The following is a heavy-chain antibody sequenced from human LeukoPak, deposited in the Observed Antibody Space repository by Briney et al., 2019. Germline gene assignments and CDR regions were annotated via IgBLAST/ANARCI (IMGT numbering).Heavy chain of an antibody. CDR3: ARGSKAFGIAAAGTDY. D-gene: IGHD6-13*01. CDR1: GGSISGYY. J-gene: IGHJ4*02. Sequence: SETLSLTCSVSGGSISGYYWHWIRQPAGKGLEWIGRIYTSGSTDYNPSLKSRVTMSVDTSKNQFSLKLSSVTAADTAVYYCARGSKAFGIAAAGTDYWGQGTLVTVSS. CDR2: IYTSGST. V-gene: IGHV4-4*07.